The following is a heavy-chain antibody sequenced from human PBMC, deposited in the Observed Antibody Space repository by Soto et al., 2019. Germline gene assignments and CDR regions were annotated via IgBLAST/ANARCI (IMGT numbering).Heavy chain of an antibody. CDR1: GDSISSPKW. CDR3: AYSTGWYRHDV. CDR2: LLHGGTT. D-gene: IGHD6-19*01. J-gene: IGHJ3*01. Sequence: SETLSLTCAVSGDSISSPKWWTWLRQPPGKGLEWIGDLLHGGTTNYNPSLKSRVTLLVDTSQNQFSLNLTSVTAADTAIYYCAYSTGWYRHDVWGQGTSVTVSS. V-gene: IGHV4-4*02.